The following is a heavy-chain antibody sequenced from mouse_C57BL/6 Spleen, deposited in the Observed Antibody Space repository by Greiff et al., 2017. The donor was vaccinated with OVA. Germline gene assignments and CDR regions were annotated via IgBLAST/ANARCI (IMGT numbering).Heavy chain of an antibody. D-gene: IGHD2-1*01. CDR1: GFTFTDDY. Sequence: VQLKESGAELVRPGASVKLSCTASGFTFTDDYMHWVKQRPEQGLEWIGWIDPENGDTGYASKFQGKATITADTSSNTAYLQLSSLTSEDTAVYDCAFYYMENFDDWGQGTTLTGSA. V-gene: IGHV14-4*01. CDR2: IDPENGDT. CDR3: AFYYMENFDD. J-gene: IGHJ2*01.